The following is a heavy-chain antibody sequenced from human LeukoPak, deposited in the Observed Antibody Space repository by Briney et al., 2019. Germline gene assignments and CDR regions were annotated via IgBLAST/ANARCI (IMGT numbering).Heavy chain of an antibody. D-gene: IGHD2-15*01. CDR3: AKAPVGHCSGAFCYHFDS. Sequence: GSLRLSCAASGFTFSTYAMSWVRQTPGKGLEWVAAISGDNPGTYHANSVKGRFTISRDNSKNTLHLQMSGLRAEDTARYYCAKAPVGHCSGAFCYHFDSWGQGTLVTVSS. CDR2: ISGDNPGT. V-gene: IGHV3-23*01. J-gene: IGHJ4*02. CDR1: GFTFSTYA.